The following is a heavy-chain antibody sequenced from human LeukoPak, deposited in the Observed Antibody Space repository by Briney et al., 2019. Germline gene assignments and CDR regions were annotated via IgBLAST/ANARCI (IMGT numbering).Heavy chain of an antibody. V-gene: IGHV4-59*01. CDR2: IYYSGSS. D-gene: IGHD3-16*01. CDR1: GGYISSYY. Sequence: SETLSLTCTVSGGYISSYYWSWIRQPPGKGLEWIGYIYYSGSSNYNPSLKSRVTISVDTSKNQISLKLSSVTAADTAVYYCARDLLGYFDYWGQGTLVTVSS. CDR3: ARDLLGYFDY. J-gene: IGHJ4*02.